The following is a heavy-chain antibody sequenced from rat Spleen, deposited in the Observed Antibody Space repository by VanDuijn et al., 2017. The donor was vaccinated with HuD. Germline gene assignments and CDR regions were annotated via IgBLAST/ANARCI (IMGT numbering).Heavy chain of an antibody. Sequence: VQLVESGGGLVQPGKSLKLSCSASGFTFSSYGMHWIRQAPGKGLDWVAYISSSSGTVYADAVKGRFTISRDNAKNTLYRQLNSLKSEDTAIYYCARTRRDGYTYFDYWGQGVMVTVSS. CDR3: ARTRRDGYTYFDY. V-gene: IGHV5-62*01. D-gene: IGHD1-9*01. J-gene: IGHJ2*01. CDR2: ISSSSGT. CDR1: GFTFSSYG.